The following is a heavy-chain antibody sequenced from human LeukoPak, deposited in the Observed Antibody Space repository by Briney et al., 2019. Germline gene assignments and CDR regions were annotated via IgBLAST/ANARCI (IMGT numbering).Heavy chain of an antibody. CDR3: AKDPEWFWALNYYGMDV. CDR1: GFTFSSYA. J-gene: IGHJ6*02. D-gene: IGHD3-10*01. CDR2: ISGSGGST. Sequence: PGGSLRLPCAASGFTFSSYAMSWVRQAPGKGLEWVSAISGSGGSTYYADSVKGRFTISRDNSKNTLYLQMNSLRAEDTAVYYCAKDPEWFWALNYYGMDVWGQGTTVTVSS. V-gene: IGHV3-23*01.